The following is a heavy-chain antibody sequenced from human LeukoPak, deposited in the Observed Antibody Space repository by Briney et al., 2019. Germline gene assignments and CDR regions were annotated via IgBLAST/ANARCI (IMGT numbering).Heavy chain of an antibody. Sequence: GASVKVSCKGSGYTLTELSMHWVRQAPGKGLGWMGGFDHEDGETIYAQKFQGRVTMTEDTSTDTAYMELSSLRSEDTAVYYCATTSGSYFGDDAFDIWGQGTMVTVSS. J-gene: IGHJ3*02. V-gene: IGHV1-24*01. D-gene: IGHD1-26*01. CDR3: ATTSGSYFGDDAFDI. CDR1: GYTLTELS. CDR2: FDHEDGET.